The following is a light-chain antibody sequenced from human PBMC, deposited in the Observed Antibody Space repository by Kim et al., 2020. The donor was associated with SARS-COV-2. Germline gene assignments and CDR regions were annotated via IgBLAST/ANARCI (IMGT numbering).Light chain of an antibody. CDR3: QKYNSAPWT. CDR2: AAS. Sequence: DIQMTQSPSSLSASVGDRVTITCRASQDITSYLAWYQQKPGRVPKVLIYAASTLQGGVPSRFSGSGSGTEFTLTIGSLQPEDVATYYCQKYNSAPWTFGPGTKVDIK. J-gene: IGKJ1*01. CDR1: QDITSY. V-gene: IGKV1-27*01.